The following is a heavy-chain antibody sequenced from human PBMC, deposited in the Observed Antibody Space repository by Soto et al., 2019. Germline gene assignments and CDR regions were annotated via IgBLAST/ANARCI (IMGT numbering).Heavy chain of an antibody. CDR1: GYTFTSYD. Sequence: ASVTFSCKASGYTFTSYDINWVRQATGQGLEWMGWMNPNSGNTGYAQKFQGRVTMTRNTSISTAYMELSSLRSEDTAVYYCARVGVVVITTNPRAFDIRGQATMVIVS. J-gene: IGHJ3*02. CDR3: ARVGVVVITTNPRAFDI. D-gene: IGHD3-22*01. CDR2: MNPNSGNT. V-gene: IGHV1-8*01.